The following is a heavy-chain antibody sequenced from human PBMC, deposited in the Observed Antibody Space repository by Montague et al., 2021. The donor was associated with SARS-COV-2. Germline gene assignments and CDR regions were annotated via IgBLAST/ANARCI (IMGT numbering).Heavy chain of an antibody. CDR1: GLSLSTSGVG. J-gene: IGHJ5*02. Sequence: VKPTQTLTLTCTFSGLSLSTSGVGVAWIRQPPVKALECLALIYWNDDTRYSPSLKNRLTVIKDTSKNQVVLSMTNMDPVDTATYYCARIYSSSWYEYNWFDPWGQGTLVTVSS. D-gene: IGHD6-13*01. CDR2: IYWNDDT. V-gene: IGHV2-5*01. CDR3: ARIYSSSWYEYNWFDP.